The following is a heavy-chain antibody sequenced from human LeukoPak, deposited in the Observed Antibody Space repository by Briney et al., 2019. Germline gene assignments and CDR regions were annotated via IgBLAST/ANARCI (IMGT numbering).Heavy chain of an antibody. Sequence: PSETLSLTCTVSGGSISSYYWSWIRQPPGKGLEWIGYIYYSGSTNYNPSLKSRVTISVDTSKNQFSLKLSSVTAADTAVYYCARVDSSGYYLWYFDLWGRGTLVTVSS. CDR3: ARVDSSGYYLWYFDL. V-gene: IGHV4-59*08. CDR1: GGSISSYY. CDR2: IYYSGST. J-gene: IGHJ2*01. D-gene: IGHD3-22*01.